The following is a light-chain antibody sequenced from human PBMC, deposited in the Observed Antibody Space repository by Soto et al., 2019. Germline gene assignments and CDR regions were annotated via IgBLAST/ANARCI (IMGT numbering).Light chain of an antibody. CDR2: EGS. CDR3: CSYAGSDTYV. V-gene: IGLV2-23*01. J-gene: IGLJ1*01. CDR1: SGDVGSYNL. Sequence: QSVLTLPASVSGSPGQSITISCTGTSGDVGSYNLVSWYQLHTGKAPKLMIYEGSKRPSGVSNRFSGSKSGVTASLTISGLRAEDEADYYCCSYAGSDTYVFGTGTKVTVL.